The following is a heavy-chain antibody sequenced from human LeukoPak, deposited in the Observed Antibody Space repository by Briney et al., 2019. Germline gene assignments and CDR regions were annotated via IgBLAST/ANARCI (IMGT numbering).Heavy chain of an antibody. CDR3: ARRADMDAGMVSFYYYCMHG. CDR1: GFTFSSYR. CDR2: ISSSSSYI. J-gene: IGHJ6*02. V-gene: IGHV3-21*01. Sequence: GGSLRLSCAASGFTFSSYRMNWVRQAPGKGLEWVSSISSSSSYIYYVDSVKGRFTMSRDNAKNSLYLQMNSLRAEDTAVYYWARRADMDAGMVSFYYYCMHGWSQGSTVTV. D-gene: IGHD5-18*01.